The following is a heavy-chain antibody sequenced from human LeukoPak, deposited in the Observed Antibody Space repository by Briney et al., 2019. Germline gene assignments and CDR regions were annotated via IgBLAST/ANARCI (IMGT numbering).Heavy chain of an antibody. CDR3: AKVGRVLRYFDWLLPSPYYFDY. Sequence: GGSLRLSCAASGFTFSSYGMSWVRQAPGKGLEWVSAISGSGGSTYYADSVKGRFTISRDNSKNTLYLQMNSLRAEDTAVYYCAKVGRVLRYFDWLLPSPYYFDYWGQGTLVTVSS. J-gene: IGHJ4*02. CDR2: ISGSGGST. CDR1: GFTFSSYG. V-gene: IGHV3-23*01. D-gene: IGHD3-9*01.